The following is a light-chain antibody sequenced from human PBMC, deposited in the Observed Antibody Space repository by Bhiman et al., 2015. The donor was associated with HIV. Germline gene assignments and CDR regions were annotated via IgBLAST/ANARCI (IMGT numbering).Light chain of an antibody. CDR2: TNN. J-gene: IGLJ3*02. Sequence: QSVLTQPPSVSGAPGQRVTISCTGSSSNIGTDSGVHWYQQLPGTAPELLIYTNNNRPSGVPDRFSGSKSGASASLAITGLQAEDEADYYCQSYDSSLSAWVFGGGTKLTVL. CDR1: SSNIGTDSG. CDR3: QSYDSSLSAWV. V-gene: IGLV1-40*01.